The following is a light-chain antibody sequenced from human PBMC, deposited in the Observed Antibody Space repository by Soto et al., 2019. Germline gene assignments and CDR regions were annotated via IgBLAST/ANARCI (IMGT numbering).Light chain of an antibody. V-gene: IGKV1-27*01. J-gene: IGKJ4*01. CDR2: AAS. CDR3: QKYISAPLS. CDR1: QGISNY. Sequence: DIQLTQSPSSLSASVGDRVTITCRASQGISNYLAWYQQKPGKVPKLLIYAASTLRAGVPSRFSGSGSGTDFTLTISSLQPEDVATYYCQKYISAPLSFGGGTKVEIK.